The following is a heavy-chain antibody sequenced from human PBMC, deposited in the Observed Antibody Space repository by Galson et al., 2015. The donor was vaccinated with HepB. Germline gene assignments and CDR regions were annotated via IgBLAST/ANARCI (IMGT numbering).Heavy chain of an antibody. CDR1: DVKFSMYW. CDR3: ARDFQYHDSRGLLAE. J-gene: IGHJ2*01. V-gene: IGHV3-74*03. CDR2: IRSDGSET. D-gene: IGHD3-22*01. Sequence: SLRLSCAASDVKFSMYWMHWVRQAPGKGLVWVARIRSDGSETAYAESVRGRFIISRDNTKNTLSLQLNSLRAEDTALYFCARDFQYHDSRGLLAEWGRGTLVTVSS.